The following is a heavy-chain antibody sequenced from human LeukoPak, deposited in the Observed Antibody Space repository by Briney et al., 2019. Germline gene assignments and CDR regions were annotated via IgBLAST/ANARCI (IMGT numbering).Heavy chain of an antibody. CDR3: AKEGGSGWHRFFAFDY. CDR2: ISSDAIHK. J-gene: IGHJ4*02. CDR1: GFTFSTSG. D-gene: IGHD6-19*01. Sequence: GGSLRLSCAASGFTFSTSGMHWVRQAPGKGLDWVAVISSDAIHKYYADSVKGRFTISRDNSKNTLYLQMNSLRAEDTAVYYCAKEGGSGWHRFFAFDYWGQGTLVTVSS. V-gene: IGHV3-30*18.